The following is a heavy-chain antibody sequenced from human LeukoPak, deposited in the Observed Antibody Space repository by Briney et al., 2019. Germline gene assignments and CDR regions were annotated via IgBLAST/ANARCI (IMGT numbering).Heavy chain of an antibody. CDR1: GYTFTTYG. Sequence: ASVKVSCQASGYTFTTYGINWVRQAPGQGLEWMGIINPSGGSTSYAQKFQGRVTMTRDMSTSTVYMELSSLRSEDTAVYYCARDLRGERRYYYYMDVWGKGTTVTVSS. V-gene: IGHV1-46*01. J-gene: IGHJ6*03. CDR3: ARDLRGERRYYYYMDV. CDR2: INPSGGST. D-gene: IGHD3-16*01.